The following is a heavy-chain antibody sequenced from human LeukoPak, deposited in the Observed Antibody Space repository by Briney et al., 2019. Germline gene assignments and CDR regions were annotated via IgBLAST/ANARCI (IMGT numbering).Heavy chain of an antibody. CDR1: GVSISSGGHY. Sequence: SETLSLTCTVSGVSISSGGHYWTWIRQHPGKGLEWIGYIFYSGSTYYNPSLKSRLTISVDTSKNQFSLKLNSVTAADTAVYYCASRSPPGETGYFDYWGQGTLVTVSS. V-gene: IGHV4-31*03. J-gene: IGHJ4*02. CDR2: IFYSGST. CDR3: ASRSPPGETGYFDY. D-gene: IGHD2-21*01.